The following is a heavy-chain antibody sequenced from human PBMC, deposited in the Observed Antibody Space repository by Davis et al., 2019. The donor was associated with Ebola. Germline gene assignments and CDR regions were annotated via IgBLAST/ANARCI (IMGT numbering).Heavy chain of an antibody. Sequence: GESLKISCAASGFTFSSYSMNWVRQAPGKGLEWISYITSSSSTIYYADSVKGRFTISRDNAKNSLYLQMNSLRAEDTAVYYCARAYCSSTSCYVFDYWGQGTLVTVSS. CDR2: ITSSSSTI. CDR3: ARAYCSSTSCYVFDY. D-gene: IGHD2-2*01. J-gene: IGHJ4*02. V-gene: IGHV3-48*01. CDR1: GFTFSSYS.